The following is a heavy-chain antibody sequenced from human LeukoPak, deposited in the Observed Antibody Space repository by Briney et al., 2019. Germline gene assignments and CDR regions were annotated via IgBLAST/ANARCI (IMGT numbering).Heavy chain of an antibody. CDR1: GGSFSGYY. CDR2: INHSGST. J-gene: IGHJ4*02. Sequence: SETLSLTCAVYGGSFSGYYWSWIRQPPGKGLEWIGEINHSGSTNYNPSLKSRVTISVDTSKNQFSLKLSSVTAADTAVYYCARLPSAYFDYWGQGTLVTVSS. V-gene: IGHV4-34*01. D-gene: IGHD2-2*01. CDR3: ARLPSAYFDY.